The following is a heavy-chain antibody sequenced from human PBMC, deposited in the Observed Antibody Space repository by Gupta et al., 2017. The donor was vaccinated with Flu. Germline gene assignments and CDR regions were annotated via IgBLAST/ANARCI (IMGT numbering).Heavy chain of an antibody. V-gene: IGHV4-39*01. CDR1: GGSILGSRYY. CDR3: ARIGTTARPGN. D-gene: IGHD6-6*01. J-gene: IGHJ4*02. CDR2: IHYSRST. Sequence: QLQLQESGPGLVKPSETLSLTCPVSGGSILGSRYYWAWIRLPPGKGLEWIGSIHYSRSTYYNPTLKGRVTISVETYKNQFSLKLTSVTDADTAVYFCARIGTTARPGNWGQGTLVTVSS.